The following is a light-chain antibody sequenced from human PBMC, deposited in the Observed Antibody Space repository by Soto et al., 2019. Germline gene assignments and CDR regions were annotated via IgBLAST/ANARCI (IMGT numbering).Light chain of an antibody. J-gene: IGKJ1*01. CDR3: QQYDSYPWT. CDR1: QSISTW. CDR2: KAS. Sequence: DIQMTQSPSTLSASVGDRVTITCRASQSISTWLAWYQQKPGKAPKLLVYKASSLESEVPSRFSGSGSGAEFTLTISNLHPDDFATYYCQQYDSYPWTFGQGTKVEIK. V-gene: IGKV1-5*03.